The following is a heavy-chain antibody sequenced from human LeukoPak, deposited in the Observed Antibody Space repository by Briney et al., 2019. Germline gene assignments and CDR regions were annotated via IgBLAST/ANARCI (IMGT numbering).Heavy chain of an antibody. CDR1: GGSISSSSYY. D-gene: IGHD4-23*01. CDR2: IYYSGST. Sequence: PSETLSLTCTVSGGSISSSSYYWGWIRQPPGKGLEWIGSIYYSGSTYYNPSLKSRVTISVDTSKNQFSLKLSSVTAADTAVYYCARQLNSPPDAFDIWGQGTMVTVSS. J-gene: IGHJ3*02. CDR3: ARQLNSPPDAFDI. V-gene: IGHV4-39*01.